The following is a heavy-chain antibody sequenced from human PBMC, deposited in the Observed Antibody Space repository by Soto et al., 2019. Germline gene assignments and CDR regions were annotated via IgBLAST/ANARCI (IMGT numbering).Heavy chain of an antibody. D-gene: IGHD6-13*01. CDR2: IIPIFGTA. J-gene: IGHJ3*02. CDR1: GGTFSSYA. V-gene: IGHV1-69*13. Sequence: SVKVSCKASGGTFSSYAISWVRQAPGQGLEWMGGIIPIFGTANYTQKFQGRVTITADESTSTAYMELSSLRSEDTAVYYCASAAGTSAYAFDIWGQGTMVTVSS. CDR3: ASAAGTSAYAFDI.